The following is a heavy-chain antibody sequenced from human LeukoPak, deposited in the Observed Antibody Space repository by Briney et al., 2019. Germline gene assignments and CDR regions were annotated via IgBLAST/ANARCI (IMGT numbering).Heavy chain of an antibody. J-gene: IGHJ3*02. Sequence: SGGSLRLSCAASGFTFSSYGMHWVGQAPGKGLEWVSSISSSSSYIYYADSVKGRFTISRDNAKNSLYLQMNSLRAEDTAVYYCARDRQYSSSWYSDAFDIWGQGTMVTVSS. CDR3: ARDRQYSSSWYSDAFDI. V-gene: IGHV3-21*01. CDR1: GFTFSSYG. D-gene: IGHD6-13*01. CDR2: ISSSSSYI.